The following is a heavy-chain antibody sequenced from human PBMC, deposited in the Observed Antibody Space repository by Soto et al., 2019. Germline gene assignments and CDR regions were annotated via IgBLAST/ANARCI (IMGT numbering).Heavy chain of an antibody. Sequence: SETLSLTCTVSGGSISSYYWSWIRQPPGKGLEWIGYIHYSGSTNYNPSLNSRVTISVGKSKNQFSLNLSSVTAADTAVYYCAREYCTNGVCHFDYWGQGTLVTVSS. CDR2: IHYSGST. V-gene: IGHV4-59*01. J-gene: IGHJ4*02. CDR1: GGSISSYY. CDR3: AREYCTNGVCHFDY. D-gene: IGHD2-8*01.